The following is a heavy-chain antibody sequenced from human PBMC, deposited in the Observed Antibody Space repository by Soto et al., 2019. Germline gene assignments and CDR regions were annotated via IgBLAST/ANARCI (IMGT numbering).Heavy chain of an antibody. CDR1: GFTFSSYA. V-gene: IGHV3-64D*06. D-gene: IGHD6-19*01. J-gene: IGHJ3*02. CDR3: VKDPGVAVEAFDI. CDR2: ISSNGGST. Sequence: GGSLRLSCSASGFTFSSYAMHWVRQAPGKGLEYVSAISSNGGSTYYADSVKGRFTISRDNSKNTLYLKMSSLGPEDTAVYYGVKDPGVAVEAFDIWGQGPMVTVAS.